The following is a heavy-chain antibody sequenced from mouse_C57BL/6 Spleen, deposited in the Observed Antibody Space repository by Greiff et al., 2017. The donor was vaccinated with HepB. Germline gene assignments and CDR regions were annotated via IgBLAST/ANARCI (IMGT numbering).Heavy chain of an antibody. Sequence: VQLQQSGAELVMPGASVKLSCKASGYTFTSYWMHWVKQRPGQGLEWIGEIDPSDSYTNYTQKFKGKSTLTVDTSSSTAYMQLSSLTSEDSAVYYCARRGYDLAWFAYWGQGTLVTVSA. V-gene: IGHV1-69*01. J-gene: IGHJ3*01. CDR3: ARRGYDLAWFAY. CDR1: GYTFTSYW. CDR2: IDPSDSYT. D-gene: IGHD2-4*01.